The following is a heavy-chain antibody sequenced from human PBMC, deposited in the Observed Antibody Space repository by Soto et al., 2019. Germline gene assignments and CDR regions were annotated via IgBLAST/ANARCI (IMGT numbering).Heavy chain of an antibody. D-gene: IGHD2-2*03. Sequence: SAPTLVNPTQTLTLTCTFSGFSLSTSEMCVSWIRQPPGKALEWLARIDWDDDKYYSTSLKTRLTISKDTSTNQVVLTMTNMDPVDTATYYCAGIGYCSSASCGYFDYWGQGTLVNVSS. CDR2: IDWDDDK. CDR3: AGIGYCSSASCGYFDY. V-gene: IGHV2-70*11. J-gene: IGHJ4*02. CDR1: GFSLSTSEMC.